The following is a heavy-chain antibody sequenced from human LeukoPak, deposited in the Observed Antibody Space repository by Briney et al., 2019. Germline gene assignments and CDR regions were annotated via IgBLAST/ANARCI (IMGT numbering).Heavy chain of an antibody. D-gene: IGHD2-21*01. V-gene: IGHV3-7*01. CDR1: GFTFSSYW. Sequence: GGSLRLSCAAPGFTFSSYWMSWVRQAPGKGLEWVANIKQDGSEKYYVDSVKGRFTISRDNAKNSLYLQMNSLRAEDTAVYYCSGGDFFIYWGQGTLVTVSS. CDR3: SGGDFFIY. CDR2: IKQDGSEK. J-gene: IGHJ4*02.